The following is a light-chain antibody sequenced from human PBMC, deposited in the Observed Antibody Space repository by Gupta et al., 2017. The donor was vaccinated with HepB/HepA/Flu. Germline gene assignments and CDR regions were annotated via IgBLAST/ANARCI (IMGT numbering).Light chain of an antibody. J-gene: IGLJ2*01. Sequence: QSALTQPASVSGSPGQSITISCTGTSSDVGGYNYVSWYQQHPGKVPKVMIYDVSNRPSGISNRFSGSKSGKTASLTISGLQAEDEADYYCSSYTISSTVVFGGGTKLTVL. V-gene: IGLV2-14*01. CDR3: SSYTISSTVV. CDR1: SSDVGGYNY. CDR2: DVS.